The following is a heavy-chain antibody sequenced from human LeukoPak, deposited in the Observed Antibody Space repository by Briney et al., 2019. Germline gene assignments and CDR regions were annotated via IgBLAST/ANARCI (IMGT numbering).Heavy chain of an antibody. CDR1: GFTFSSYG. CDR3: AKDHCSSTSCGYGDYYYYYYMDV. V-gene: IGHV3-30*02. D-gene: IGHD2-2*01. Sequence: PGGSLRLSCAASGFTFSSYGMHWVRQAPGKGLEWVAFIRYDGTNKYYADSVKGRFTISRDNSKNTLYLQMNSLRAEDTAVYYCAKDHCSSTSCGYGDYYYYYYMDVWGKGTTVTISS. CDR2: IRYDGTNK. J-gene: IGHJ6*03.